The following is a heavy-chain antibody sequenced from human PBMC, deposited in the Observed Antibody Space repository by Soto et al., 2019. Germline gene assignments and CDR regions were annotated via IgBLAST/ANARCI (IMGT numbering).Heavy chain of an antibody. CDR3: ARGSGDSSGWYSYYYYYYGMDV. J-gene: IGHJ6*02. V-gene: IGHV4-61*01. CDR1: GGSVSSGSYY. Sequence: SETLSLTCTVSGGSVSSGSYYWSWIRQPPGKGLEWIGYIYYSGSTNYNPSLKSRVTISVDTSKNQFSLKLSSVTAADTAVYYCARGSGDSSGWYSYYYYYYGMDVWGQGTTVTVSS. D-gene: IGHD6-19*01. CDR2: IYYSGST.